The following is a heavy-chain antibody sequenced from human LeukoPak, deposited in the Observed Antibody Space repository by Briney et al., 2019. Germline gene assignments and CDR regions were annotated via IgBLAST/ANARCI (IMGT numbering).Heavy chain of an antibody. D-gene: IGHD6-19*01. J-gene: IGHJ4*02. CDR2: ISYDGSNK. CDR1: GFTFSSYG. Sequence: GGSLRLSCAASGFTFSSYGMHWVRQAPGKGLEWVAVISYDGSNKYYADSVKGRFTISRDNSKNTLYLQMNSLRAEDTAVYYCAKKRGIAVAGTLLFPFDYWGRGTLVTVSS. CDR3: AKKRGIAVAGTLLFPFDY. V-gene: IGHV3-30*18.